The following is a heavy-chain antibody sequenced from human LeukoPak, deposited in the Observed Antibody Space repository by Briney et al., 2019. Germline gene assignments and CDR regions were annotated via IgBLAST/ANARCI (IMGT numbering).Heavy chain of an antibody. D-gene: IGHD3-3*01. CDR3: ARGRFLEWLFLDFDY. CDR1: GFTFSSYA. CDR2: ISSSSSTI. J-gene: IGHJ4*02. Sequence: PGGSLRLSCAASGFTFSSYAMNWVRQAPGKGLEWVSYISSSSSTIYYADSVKGRFTISRDNAKNSLYLQMNSLRAEDTAVYYCARGRFLEWLFLDFDYWGQGTLVTVSS. V-gene: IGHV3-48*01.